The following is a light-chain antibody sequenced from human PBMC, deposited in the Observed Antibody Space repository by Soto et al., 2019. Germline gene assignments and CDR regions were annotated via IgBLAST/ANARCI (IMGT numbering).Light chain of an antibody. CDR3: QQFSSYPLT. J-gene: IGKJ4*01. CDR2: GAS. Sequence: PGDRATLSCRASQSVSSSNFAWYQQKPAQAPRLLIYGASRRAPGIPERFSGSGSGTDFTLTISRLEPEDFAVYYCQQFSSYPLTFGGGTKVDIK. V-gene: IGKV3-20*01. CDR1: QSVSSSN.